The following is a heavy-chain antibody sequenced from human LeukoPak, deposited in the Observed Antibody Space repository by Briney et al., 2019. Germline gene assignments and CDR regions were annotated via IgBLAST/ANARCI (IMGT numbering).Heavy chain of an antibody. Sequence: ASVKVSCKASGYSFTNHYMHWVQQAPGQGLEWMGIIYPSGDTTTYAQKFQGRVTMTRDTSTSTVYMELSSLRSEDTAVYYCARGRGLAVAAKYYFDYWGQGTLVTVSS. D-gene: IGHD6-19*01. CDR3: ARGRGLAVAAKYYFDY. CDR1: GYSFTNHY. J-gene: IGHJ4*02. V-gene: IGHV1-46*01. CDR2: IYPSGDTT.